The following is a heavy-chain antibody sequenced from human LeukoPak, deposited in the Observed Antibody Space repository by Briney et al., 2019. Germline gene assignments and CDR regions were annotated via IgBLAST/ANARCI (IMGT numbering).Heavy chain of an antibody. CDR2: ISSSSSTI. D-gene: IGHD4-17*01. CDR3: ARCNDYGDYENWFDP. V-gene: IGHV3-48*01. CDR1: GFTFGSYS. Sequence: PGGSLRLSCAASGFTFGSYSMNWVRQAPGKGLEWVSYISSSSSTIYYADSVKGRFTISRDNAKNSLYLQMNSLRAEDTAVYYCARCNDYGDYENWFDPWGQGTLVTVSS. J-gene: IGHJ5*02.